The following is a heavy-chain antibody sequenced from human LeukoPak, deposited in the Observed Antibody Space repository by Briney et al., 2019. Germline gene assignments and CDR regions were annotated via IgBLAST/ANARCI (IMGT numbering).Heavy chain of an antibody. CDR2: ISGGGETI. CDR1: VFTFSDYN. CDR3: AKSQYSSGWFDY. Sequence: VGSLRLSCAPPVFTFSDYNMTWVRPAPRKRLEWVSGISGGGETIYYAHSLKGRFTISRDNSKNTLYLQMNSLRAEDTAVYFCAKSQYSSGWFDYWGQGTLVTVSS. V-gene: IGHV3-23*01. J-gene: IGHJ4*02. D-gene: IGHD6-19*01.